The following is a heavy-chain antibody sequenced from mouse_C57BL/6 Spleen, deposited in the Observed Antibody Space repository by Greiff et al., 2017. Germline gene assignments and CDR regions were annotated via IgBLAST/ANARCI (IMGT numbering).Heavy chain of an antibody. CDR1: GFTFSDYG. Sequence: EVKLEESGGGLVKPGGSLKLSCAASGFTFSDYGMHWVRQAPEKGLEWVAYISSGSSTIYYADKVKGRFTISRDNAKNTLFLQMTSLRSEDTAMYYCARSSVVAYYYAMDYWGQGTSVTVAS. V-gene: IGHV5-17*01. D-gene: IGHD1-1*01. CDR3: ARSSVVAYYYAMDY. CDR2: ISSGSSTI. J-gene: IGHJ4*01.